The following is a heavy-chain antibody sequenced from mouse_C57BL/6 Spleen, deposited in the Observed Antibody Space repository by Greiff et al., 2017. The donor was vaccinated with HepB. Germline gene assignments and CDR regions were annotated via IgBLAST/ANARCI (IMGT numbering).Heavy chain of an antibody. CDR1: GFNIKDYY. D-gene: IGHD2-12*01. J-gene: IGHJ4*01. V-gene: IGHV14-1*01. CDR3: TTSVAYDEDYAMDY. Sequence: EVQLQQSGAELVRPGASVKLSCTASGFNIKDYYMHWVKQRPEQGLEWIGRIDPEDGDTEYAPKFQGKATMTADTSSNTAYLQLRSLTSEDTAVDYCTTSVAYDEDYAMDYWGQGTAVTVSS. CDR2: IDPEDGDT.